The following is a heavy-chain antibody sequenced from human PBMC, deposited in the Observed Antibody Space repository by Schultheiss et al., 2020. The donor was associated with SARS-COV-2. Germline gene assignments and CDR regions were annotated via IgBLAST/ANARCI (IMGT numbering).Heavy chain of an antibody. CDR3: AREGEVDTAMVTLDY. Sequence: ASVKVSCKASGYTFTGYYMHWVRQAPGQGLEWMGWINPNSGGTNYAQKFQGRVTMTRDTSISTAYMELSRLRSDDTAVYYCAREGEVDTAMVTLDYWGQGTLVTVSS. J-gene: IGHJ4*02. CDR2: INPNSGGT. V-gene: IGHV1-2*02. D-gene: IGHD5-18*01. CDR1: GYTFTGYY.